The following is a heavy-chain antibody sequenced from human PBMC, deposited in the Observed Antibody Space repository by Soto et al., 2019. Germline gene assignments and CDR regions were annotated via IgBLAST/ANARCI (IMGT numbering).Heavy chain of an antibody. Sequence: HPGGSLRLSCAASGFTFSSYAMSWVRQAPGKGLEWVSAISGSGGSTYYADSVKGRFTISRDNSKNTLYLQMNSLRAEDTAVYYCAKAGYSYASTPYYFDYWGQGTLVTVSS. D-gene: IGHD5-18*01. J-gene: IGHJ4*02. V-gene: IGHV3-23*01. CDR3: AKAGYSYASTPYYFDY. CDR1: GFTFSSYA. CDR2: ISGSGGST.